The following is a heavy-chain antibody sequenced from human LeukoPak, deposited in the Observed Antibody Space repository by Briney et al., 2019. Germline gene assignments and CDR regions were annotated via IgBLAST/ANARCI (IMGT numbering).Heavy chain of an antibody. J-gene: IGHJ4*02. CDR1: GYTFTNYG. D-gene: IGHD3-9*01. CDR3: ARDFSRHYDILTGYSIRDY. V-gene: IGHV1-18*01. Sequence: ASVKVSCKASGYTFTNYGISWMRQAPGQGLEWMGWITTYNGYTNYAQKFQGRVTMTRDTSISTAYMELSRLRSDDTAVYYCARDFSRHYDILTGYSIRDYWGQGTLVTVSS. CDR2: ITTYNGYT.